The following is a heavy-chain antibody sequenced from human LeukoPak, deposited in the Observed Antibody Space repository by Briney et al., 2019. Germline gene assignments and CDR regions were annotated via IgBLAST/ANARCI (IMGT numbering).Heavy chain of an antibody. CDR1: GFTFSSYG. CDR3: TKEGAVTGSMWFDH. D-gene: IGHD6-19*01. CDR2: ISSDGRIT. J-gene: IGHJ5*02. Sequence: PGGSLRLSCEASGFTFSSYGIHWVRQAPGKGLEWVAVISSDGRITYYADSVKGRFTISRDNSKSTMYVQMNSLRTEDTAVYYCTKEGAVTGSMWFDHWGQGTLVTVSS. V-gene: IGHV3-30*18.